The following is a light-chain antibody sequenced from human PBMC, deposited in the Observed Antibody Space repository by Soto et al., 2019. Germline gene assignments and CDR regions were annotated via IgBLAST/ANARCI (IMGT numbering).Light chain of an antibody. V-gene: IGKV3-20*01. CDR2: GAS. CDR1: QNVSSSY. CDR3: QQYANSPLT. J-gene: IGKJ3*01. Sequence: EIVFTQSPGTLSLSPRERTTLSCRASQNVSSSYLAWYQQKPGQAPRLLIYGASSRATGIPDRFSGSGSGTDFTLTISRLEPEDFAVYYCQQYANSPLTFGPGTKVDIK.